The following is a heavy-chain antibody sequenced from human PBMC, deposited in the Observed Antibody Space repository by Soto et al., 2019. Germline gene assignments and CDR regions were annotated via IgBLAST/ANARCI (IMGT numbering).Heavy chain of an antibody. V-gene: IGHV3-30-3*01. CDR1: GFTFSSYA. CDR3: ARSSLNIVLMVYALGWFDP. Sequence: GGSLRLSCAASGFTFSSYAMHWVRQAPGKGLEWVAVISYDGSNKYYADSVKGRFTISRDNSKNTLYLQMNSLRAEDTAVYYCARSSLNIVLMVYALGWFDPWGQGTLVTVSS. CDR2: ISYDGSNK. D-gene: IGHD2-8*01. J-gene: IGHJ5*02.